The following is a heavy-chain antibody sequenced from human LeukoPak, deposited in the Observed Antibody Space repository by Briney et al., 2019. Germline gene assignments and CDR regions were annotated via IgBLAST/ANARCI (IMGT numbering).Heavy chain of an antibody. CDR1: GGSISSSSYY. CDR3: ARDREEGIDY. D-gene: IGHD1-26*01. V-gene: IGHV4-39*07. CDR2: IYHSGST. Sequence: SETLSLTCTVSGGSISSSSYYWGWIRQPPGKGLEWIGSIYHSGSTYYNPSLKSRVTISVDTSKNQFSLKLSSVTAADTAVYYCARDREEGIDYWGQGTLVTVSS. J-gene: IGHJ4*02.